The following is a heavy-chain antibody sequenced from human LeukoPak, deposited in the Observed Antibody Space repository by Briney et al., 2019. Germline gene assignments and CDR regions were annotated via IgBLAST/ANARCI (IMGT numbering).Heavy chain of an antibody. D-gene: IGHD1-14*01. J-gene: IGHJ4*02. V-gene: IGHV3-23*01. CDR3: AREVWPGNTGWHLFDY. Sequence: QPGGSLRLSCAASGFTFGTYAMSWVRQAPGKGLEWVSAISASGSRTYYSDSVKGRFTISRDSSKSTVSLQMNSLRAEDSALYYCAREVWPGNTGWHLFDYWGQGILVTVSS. CDR2: ISASGSRT. CDR1: GFTFGTYA.